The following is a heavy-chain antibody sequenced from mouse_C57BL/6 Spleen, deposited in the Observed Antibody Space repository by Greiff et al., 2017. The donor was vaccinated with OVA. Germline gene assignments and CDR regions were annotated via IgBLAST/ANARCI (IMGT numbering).Heavy chain of an antibody. Sequence: EVNVVESGGDLVKPGGSLKLSCAASGFTFSSYGMSWVRQTPDKRLEWVATISSGGSYTYYPDSVKGRFTISRDNAKNTLYLQMSSLKSEDTAMYYCARQDYYYGSSYGYWGQGTTLTVSS. J-gene: IGHJ2*01. CDR2: ISSGGSYT. D-gene: IGHD1-1*01. CDR3: ARQDYYYGSSYGY. CDR1: GFTFSSYG. V-gene: IGHV5-6*01.